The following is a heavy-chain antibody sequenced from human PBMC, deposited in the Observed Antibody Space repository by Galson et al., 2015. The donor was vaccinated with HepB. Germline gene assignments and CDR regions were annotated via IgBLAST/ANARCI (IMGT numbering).Heavy chain of an antibody. Sequence: QSGAEVKKPGASVKVSCKASGYTFTSYYMHWVRQAPGQGLEWMGIINPSGGSTSYAQKFQGRVTMTRDTSTSTVYMELSSLRSEDTAVYYCAQGGYCSGGSCYPDAFDIWGQGTMVTVSS. J-gene: IGHJ3*02. CDR3: AQGGYCSGGSCYPDAFDI. CDR2: INPSGGST. V-gene: IGHV1-46*03. CDR1: GYTFTSYY. D-gene: IGHD2-15*01.